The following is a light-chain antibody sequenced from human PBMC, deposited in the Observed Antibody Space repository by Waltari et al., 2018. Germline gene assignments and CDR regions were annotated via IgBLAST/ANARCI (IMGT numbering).Light chain of an antibody. J-gene: IGKJ2*01. V-gene: IGKV3-20*01. CDR3: QQYGTSPPFT. CDR1: QNLIGRY. Sequence: DSVFTQSPGTLSLSQGERATISCRASQNLIGRYLAWFQQKPGQAPRLLIYGASRRAPDIPDRFSGSGSGTDFTLTITSLEPEDFAVYYCQQYGTSPPFTFGQGTKLEIK. CDR2: GAS.